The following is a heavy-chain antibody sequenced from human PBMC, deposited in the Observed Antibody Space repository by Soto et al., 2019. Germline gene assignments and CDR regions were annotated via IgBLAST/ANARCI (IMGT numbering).Heavy chain of an antibody. Sequence: QVQLVQSGAEVKTPGSSLKVSCTVSGSRLSNYVISWVRQAPGHGLEWLGRIIPIFNSTQYAQKFQGRVTITADKSTNTASLELSSLRSDDTAVYYCAREGRGKKAGYNGLVSLGYWGQGPLVTVSS. V-gene: IGHV1-69*06. J-gene: IGHJ4*02. CDR3: AREGRGKKAGYNGLVSLGY. D-gene: IGHD2-2*02. CDR2: IIPIFNST. CDR1: GSRLSNYV.